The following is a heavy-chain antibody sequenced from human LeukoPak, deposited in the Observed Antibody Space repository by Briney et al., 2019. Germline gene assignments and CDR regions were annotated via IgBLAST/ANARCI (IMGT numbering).Heavy chain of an antibody. Sequence: GGSLRLSCAASGFTFSSYWMHWVRQAPGQGLVWVSHINNDGSTTTYADSVKGRFTISRDNAKNTLYLQMNSLRAEDTAVYHCARGYSGNYRIDYSGQGTPVTVSS. D-gene: IGHD1-26*01. V-gene: IGHV3-74*01. CDR1: GFTFSSYW. CDR2: INNDGSTT. J-gene: IGHJ4*02. CDR3: ARGYSGNYRIDY.